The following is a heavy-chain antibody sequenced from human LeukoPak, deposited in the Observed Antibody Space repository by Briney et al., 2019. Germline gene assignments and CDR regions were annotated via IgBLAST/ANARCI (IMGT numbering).Heavy chain of an antibody. J-gene: IGHJ6*04. Sequence: PSETLSLTCTVSGGSISSGDYYWSWIRQPPGKSLEWIGYIYYSGSTYYNPSLKSRVTISVDTSKNQFSLKLSSVTAADTAVYYCARGRGAYYYDSSASSGMDIWGKGTTVTVCS. CDR2: IYYSGST. CDR1: GGSISSGDYY. V-gene: IGHV4-30-4*08. CDR3: ARGRGAYYYDSSASSGMDI. D-gene: IGHD3-22*01.